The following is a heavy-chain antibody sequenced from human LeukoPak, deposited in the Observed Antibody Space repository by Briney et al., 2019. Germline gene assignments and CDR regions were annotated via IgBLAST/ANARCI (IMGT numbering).Heavy chain of an antibody. J-gene: IGHJ5*02. CDR2: IHPGDSDT. V-gene: IGHV5-51*01. CDR1: GSCFAKYW. D-gene: IGHD6-19*01. CDR3: ARRPVGSSGKYNWFDP. Sequence: GESLNISCKGSGSCFAKYWIWWVRQLARKGLGWMGIIHPGDSDTRYSPPFQGQVTLVADKYISSAYLQWSSLKASDTAMYYWARRPVGSSGKYNWFDPWGQGTLVTVSS.